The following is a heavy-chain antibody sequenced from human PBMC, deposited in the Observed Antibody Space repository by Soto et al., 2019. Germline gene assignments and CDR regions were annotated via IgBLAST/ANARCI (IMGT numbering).Heavy chain of an antibody. D-gene: IGHD3-22*01. CDR2: IYPGDSDT. CDR1: GYSFTSYW. Sequence: PGESLKISCKGSGYSFTSYWIGWVRQMPGKGLEWMGIIYPGDSDTRYSPYFQGQVTISADKSISTAYLQWSSLEASDTAMYYCVRLRRYYDSSGYPAIPYYFDYWGQGTLVTVSS. J-gene: IGHJ4*02. CDR3: VRLRRYYDSSGYPAIPYYFDY. V-gene: IGHV5-51*01.